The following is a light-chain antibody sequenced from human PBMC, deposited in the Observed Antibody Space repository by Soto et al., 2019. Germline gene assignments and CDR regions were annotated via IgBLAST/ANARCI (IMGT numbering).Light chain of an antibody. CDR2: AAS. V-gene: IGKV1-27*01. Sequence: DIQMTQSPSSLSASVGDRVTITCRASQAISNYLAWYQQKPGKVPELMIYAASSLQSGVSSRFSGSGSGPDFILTISSLQPEDVATYYCQKYNSAPWTFGQGTQVEIK. CDR3: QKYNSAPWT. J-gene: IGKJ1*01. CDR1: QAISNY.